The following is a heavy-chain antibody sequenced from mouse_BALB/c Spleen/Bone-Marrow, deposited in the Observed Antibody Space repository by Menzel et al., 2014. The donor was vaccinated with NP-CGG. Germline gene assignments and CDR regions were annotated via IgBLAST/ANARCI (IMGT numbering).Heavy chain of an antibody. Sequence: DVKLVESGGGLVKPGGSLKLSCAASGFTFSSYAMSWVRQSPEKRLEWVAEISSGGTYTYYPDTVTGRFTISRDNAKNTLYLEMSSLRSEDKAMYYCARVIGTRAFDSWGQGTTLTVSS. CDR2: ISSGGTYT. D-gene: IGHD4-1*01. V-gene: IGHV5-9-4*01. CDR1: GFTFSSYA. J-gene: IGHJ2*01. CDR3: ARVIGTRAFDS.